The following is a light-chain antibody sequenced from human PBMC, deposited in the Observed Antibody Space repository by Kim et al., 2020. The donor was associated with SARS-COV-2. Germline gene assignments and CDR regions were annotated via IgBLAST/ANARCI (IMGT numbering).Light chain of an antibody. CDR2: DAF. CDR1: RRVDSS. V-gene: IGKV3-11*01. CDR3: QQRGNWPLT. Sequence: LAPDERPPRSYRASRRVDSSFAVYQQTPDQAPRLLICDAFSGATGIPARFSRSGSGTDFTLTICGLGPEDFSVYYCQQRGNWPLTFGQGTKVDIK. J-gene: IGKJ1*01.